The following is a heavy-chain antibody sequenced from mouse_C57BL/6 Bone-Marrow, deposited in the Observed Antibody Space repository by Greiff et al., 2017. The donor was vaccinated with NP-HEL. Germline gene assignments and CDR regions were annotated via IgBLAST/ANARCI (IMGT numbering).Heavy chain of an antibody. D-gene: IGHD2-3*01. J-gene: IGHJ1*03. V-gene: IGHV1-81*01. Sequence: VQLQESGAELARPGASVKLSCKASGYTFTSYGISWVKQRTGQGLEWIGEIYPRSGNTYYNEKFKGKATLTADKSSSTAYMELRSLTSEDSAVYFWGRALGDGYPYWYFDVWGTGPTVTVSS. CDR3: GRALGDGYPYWYFDV. CDR1: GYTFTSYG. CDR2: IYPRSGNT.